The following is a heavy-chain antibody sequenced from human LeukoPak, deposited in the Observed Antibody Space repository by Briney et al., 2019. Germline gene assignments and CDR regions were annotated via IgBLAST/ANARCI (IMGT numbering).Heavy chain of an antibody. J-gene: IGHJ4*02. CDR2: IYYGGST. V-gene: IGHV4-31*03. CDR1: GGSISSGGYY. CDR3: ARDSRLYGGRYEFDY. Sequence: SETLSLTCTVSGGSISSGGYYWSWIRQHPGKGLEWIGYIYYGGSTYYNPSLRSRVTISVDTSKNQFSLKLSSVTAADTAVYYCARDSRLYGGRYEFDYWGQGTLVTVSS. D-gene: IGHD4-23*01.